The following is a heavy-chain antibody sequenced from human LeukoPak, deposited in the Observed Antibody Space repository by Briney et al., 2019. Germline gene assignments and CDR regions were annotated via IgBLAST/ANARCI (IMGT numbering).Heavy chain of an antibody. CDR2: ISSSSSYI. CDR3: ARDTSRYYYYMDV. V-gene: IGHV3-21*01. CDR1: GFTFSSYS. J-gene: IGHJ6*03. Sequence: GGSLRLSCAASGFTFSSYSMNWVRQAPGKGLEWVSSISSSSSYIYYADSVKGRFTISRDNAKNSLYLQMNSLRAEDTAVYYCARDTSRYYYYMDVWGKGTTVTVSS.